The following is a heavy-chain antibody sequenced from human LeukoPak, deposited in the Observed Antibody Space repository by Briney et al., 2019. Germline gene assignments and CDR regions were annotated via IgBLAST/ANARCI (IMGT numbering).Heavy chain of an antibody. CDR3: ARQGANLGYGGASTSGFDY. CDR1: GFTFSHYN. D-gene: IGHD2-21*01. Sequence: WGSLRLSCAASGFTFSHYNMNWVRQAPGKGLEWVAYISMSSDTIYYAYSVKGLFTISRDNAENSLFLQMNSQRDEDTAVYYCARQGANLGYGGASTSGFDYWGQGTLVTVSS. J-gene: IGHJ4*02. CDR2: ISMSSDTI. V-gene: IGHV3-48*02.